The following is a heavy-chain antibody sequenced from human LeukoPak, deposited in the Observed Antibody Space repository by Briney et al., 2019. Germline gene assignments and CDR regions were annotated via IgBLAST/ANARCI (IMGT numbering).Heavy chain of an antibody. D-gene: IGHD5-24*01. J-gene: IGHJ4*02. CDR1: GYSFTIYW. CDR3: ARGDGYNYSPYYFDY. CDR2: IYPGDSDT. V-gene: IGHV5-51*01. Sequence: GESLKISCKGSGYSFTIYWIGWVRQMPGKSLGWMGIIYPGDSDTRYSPSFQGQVTISADKSISTAYLQWSSLKASDTAMYYCARGDGYNYSPYYFDYWGQGTLVTVSS.